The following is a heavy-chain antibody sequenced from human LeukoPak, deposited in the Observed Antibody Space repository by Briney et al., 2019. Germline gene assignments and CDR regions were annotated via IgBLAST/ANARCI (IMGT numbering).Heavy chain of an antibody. CDR2: IYSSGSN. Sequence: PSEILSLTCTVSGGSISGYFWTWIRQPAGKGLEWIGRIYSSGSNNYNPSLKSRVTMSLDTSKNHFSLNLTSVTAADTAVYYCAREPTSGREPTSGRPLDYWGQGTLVTVSS. CDR1: GGSISGYF. V-gene: IGHV4-4*07. J-gene: IGHJ4*02. CDR3: AREPTSGREPTSGRPLDY. D-gene: IGHD5-12*01.